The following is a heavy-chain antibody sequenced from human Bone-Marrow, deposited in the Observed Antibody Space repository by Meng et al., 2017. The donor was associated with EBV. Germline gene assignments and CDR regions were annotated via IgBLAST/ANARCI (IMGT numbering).Heavy chain of an antibody. Sequence: QVQVVQSWVEVKKPGSSVKVSCKASGGAFRYSAISWVRQAPGQGLEWMGGLIPDFGTPDYAPNYQDRVTITADTSASTASMELSSLKSDDTAVYYCAMGLATDFDYWGQGTLVTVSS. CDR3: AMGLATDFDY. CDR2: LIPDFGTP. D-gene: IGHD5-12*01. CDR1: GGAFRYSA. J-gene: IGHJ4*02. V-gene: IGHV1-69*06.